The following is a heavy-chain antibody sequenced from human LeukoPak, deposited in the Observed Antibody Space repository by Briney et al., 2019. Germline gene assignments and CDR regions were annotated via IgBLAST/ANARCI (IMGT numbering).Heavy chain of an antibody. CDR1: GHTLTELS. V-gene: IGHV1-24*01. CDR3: ATAGGSGYYFDY. J-gene: IGHJ4*02. CDR2: FDPEDGET. D-gene: IGHD3-22*01. Sequence: ASVTVSCKVSGHTLTELSMHWVRQAPGKGLEWMGGFDPEDGETIYAQKFQGRVTMTEDTSTDTAYMELSSLRSEDTAVYYCATAGGSGYYFDYWGQGTLVTVSS.